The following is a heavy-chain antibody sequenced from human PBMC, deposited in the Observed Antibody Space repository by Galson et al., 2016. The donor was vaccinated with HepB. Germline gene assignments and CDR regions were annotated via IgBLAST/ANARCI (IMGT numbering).Heavy chain of an antibody. Sequence: SLRLSCAASGFTFGDYYMSWIRQPPGKGLEWVSFISTDGIRRHYGESVEGRFTVSRDNVKNPLYLYINNPRADDTAVYYCARVLSHGMDVWGQGTTVIVSS. CDR2: ISTDGIRR. V-gene: IGHV3-11*01. CDR3: ARVLSHGMDV. CDR1: GFTFGDYY. J-gene: IGHJ6*02.